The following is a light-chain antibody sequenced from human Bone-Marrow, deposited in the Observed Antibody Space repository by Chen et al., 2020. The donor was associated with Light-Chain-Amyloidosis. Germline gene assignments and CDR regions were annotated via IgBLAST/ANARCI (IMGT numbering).Light chain of an antibody. CDR2: AVS. CDR1: SGDVGTYTY. CDR3: SSFTSSSSYV. V-gene: IGLV2-14*01. Sequence: QSALTQPVPVSGSPGQSIPISCTGTSGDVGTYTYVSWYQQHPGKAPKVMIYAVSNRPAGVSHRFSGSKSGNTASLTISGLQGEDEADYYCSSFTSSSSYVFGPGTKVTVL. J-gene: IGLJ1*01.